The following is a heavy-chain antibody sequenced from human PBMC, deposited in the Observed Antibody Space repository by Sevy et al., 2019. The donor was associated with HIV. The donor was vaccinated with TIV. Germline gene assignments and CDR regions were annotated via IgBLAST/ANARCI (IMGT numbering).Heavy chain of an antibody. CDR1: GFTFSSYG. D-gene: IGHD2-2*01. CDR2: ISYDRSNK. Sequence: GGSLRLSCAASGFTFSSYGMHWVRQAPGKGLEWVAVISYDRSNKYYADSVKGRFTISRDNSKNTLYLQMNSLRAEDTAVYYCAKDQVVVVPAAIPYYYYYYGMDVWGQGTTVTVSS. J-gene: IGHJ6*02. CDR3: AKDQVVVVPAAIPYYYYYYGMDV. V-gene: IGHV3-30*18.